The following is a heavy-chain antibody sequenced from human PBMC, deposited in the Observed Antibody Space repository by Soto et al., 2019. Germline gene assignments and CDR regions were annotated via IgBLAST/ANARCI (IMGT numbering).Heavy chain of an antibody. D-gene: IGHD4-17*01. Sequence: QLQLQESGSGLVKPSETLSLTCTVSNGSISSRSSYWGWIRQTPGKGLEWIGSIYYIGNTYYNPSPKSRVTISIDTSKTQFSLKLNSVTAADTAVYFCGGQDYGAKGYDFENWGQGTLVTVSS. CDR3: GGQDYGAKGYDFEN. J-gene: IGHJ4*02. CDR2: IYYIGNT. CDR1: NGSISSRSSY. V-gene: IGHV4-39*01.